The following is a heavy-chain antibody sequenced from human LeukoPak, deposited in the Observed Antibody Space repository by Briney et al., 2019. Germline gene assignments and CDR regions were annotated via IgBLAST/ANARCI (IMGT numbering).Heavy chain of an antibody. D-gene: IGHD6-13*01. Sequence: GSLRLSCAASGFTFSNYAMSWIRQAPGKGLAWVVLISGSGGVTYYADSVKGRFTISRDNSKNTLYLQMNSLRAEDTAVYYCATPFNSNWYTYWGQGSLVTVSS. CDR1: GFTFSNYA. CDR3: ATPFNSNWYTY. CDR2: ISGSGGVT. J-gene: IGHJ4*02. V-gene: IGHV3-23*01.